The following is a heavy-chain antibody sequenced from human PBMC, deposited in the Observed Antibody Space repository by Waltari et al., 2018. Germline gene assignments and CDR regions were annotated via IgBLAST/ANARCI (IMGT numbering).Heavy chain of an antibody. CDR3: AKVSGSIRDRRGSPPGDY. CDR2: ISYDGSNK. D-gene: IGHD3-10*01. J-gene: IGHJ4*02. V-gene: IGHV3-30*18. Sequence: QVHLVESGGGVVQPGRSLRLSCAASGFTFSSYGMHWVRQAPGKGLEWVALISYDGSNKYYADSVKGRFTISRDNSKNTLYRQMSSLRAEDTAVYYCAKVSGSIRDRRGSPPGDYWGQGTLVTVSS. CDR1: GFTFSSYG.